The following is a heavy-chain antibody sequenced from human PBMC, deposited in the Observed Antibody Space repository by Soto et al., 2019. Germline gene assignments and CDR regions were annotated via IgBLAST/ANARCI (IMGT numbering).Heavy chain of an antibody. CDR1: GYTFTSYD. D-gene: IGHD2-2*01. CDR2: MNPNSGNT. CDR3: ARGVVVPAAMAKWYYYYYMDV. V-gene: IGHV1-8*01. J-gene: IGHJ6*03. Sequence: ASVKVSCKASGYTFTSYDINWVRQATGQGLEWMGWMNPNSGNTGYAQKFQGRVTMTRNTSISTAYMELSSLRSEDTAVYYCARGVVVPAAMAKWYYYYYMDVWGKGTTVTSP.